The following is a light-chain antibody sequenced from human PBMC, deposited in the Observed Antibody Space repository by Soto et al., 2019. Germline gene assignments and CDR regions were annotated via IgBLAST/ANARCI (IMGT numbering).Light chain of an antibody. J-gene: IGKJ2*01. CDR1: QSVDSY. V-gene: IGKV3-20*01. CDR3: QQYASSPYT. CDR2: GAS. Sequence: EVLMTQSPGTLSLSPGERASLSCGASQSVDSYLAWYQQKPGQAPRLVIYGASNRATGIPDRVSGSGSGTSFTLTISRLEPQDFAVYYCQQYASSPYTFGQGTNLEIK.